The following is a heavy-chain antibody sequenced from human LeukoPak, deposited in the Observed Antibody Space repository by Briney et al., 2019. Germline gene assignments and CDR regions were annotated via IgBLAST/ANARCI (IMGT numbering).Heavy chain of an antibody. CDR2: IRYDGSNK. CDR3: AKGVCGSGSLLEFDI. CDR1: GFTFSSYG. J-gene: IGHJ3*02. V-gene: IGHV3-30*02. Sequence: GGSLRLSCAASGFTFSSYGMHWVRQAPGKGLEWVAFIRYDGSNKYYADSVKGRFTISRDNSKNTLYLQMNSLRAEDTAVYYCAKGVCGSGSLLEFDIWGQGTMVTVSS. D-gene: IGHD3-10*01.